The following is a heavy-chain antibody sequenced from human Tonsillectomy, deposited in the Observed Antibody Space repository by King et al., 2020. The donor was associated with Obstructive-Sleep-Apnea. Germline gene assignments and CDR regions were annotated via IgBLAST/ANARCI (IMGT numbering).Heavy chain of an antibody. J-gene: IGHJ1*01. CDR3: ARDEFGSNSFYLPH. V-gene: IGHV4-30-2*01. Sequence: LQLQESDSGLVKPSQTLSLTCAVSGGSISSGGYSWSWIRQPPGKGLEWIGYIFPSGSTYYNPSLKSRVTISVDKSKNQFSLELSSVTAADTAVYYCARDEFGSNSFYLPHRGQGTPVTV. CDR1: GGSISSGGYS. CDR2: IFPSGST. D-gene: IGHD4-23*01.